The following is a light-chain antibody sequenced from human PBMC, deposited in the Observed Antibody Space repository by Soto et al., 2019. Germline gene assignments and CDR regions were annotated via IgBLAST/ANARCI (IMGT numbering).Light chain of an antibody. Sequence: EIVLTQSPGTLSLSPGERATLSCRASQSVSSSYLAWYQQQLGQAPRRLIYGASSRATGIPDRFSGSGFGTDFTLPISRLEPEDYAVYYCQQYGSSPRTFGHGTRLEIK. CDR1: QSVSSSY. CDR2: GAS. V-gene: IGKV3-20*01. J-gene: IGKJ5*01. CDR3: QQYGSSPRT.